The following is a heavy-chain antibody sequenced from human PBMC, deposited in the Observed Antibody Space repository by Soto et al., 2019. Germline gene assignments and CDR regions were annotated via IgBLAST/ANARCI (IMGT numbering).Heavy chain of an antibody. D-gene: IGHD3-3*01. J-gene: IGHJ4*02. CDR3: ARGGGTILAPFP. V-gene: IGHV1-2*02. CDR2: INPNSGAT. CDR1: GYTFTGYF. Sequence: ASVKVSCKASGYTFTGYFIHWVRQAPGQGLEWMGWINPNSGATKYAQKFQGRVTMTRDTSISTAYMELTLLRSDDTAIYYCARGGGTILAPFPGGEGTLVTVSA.